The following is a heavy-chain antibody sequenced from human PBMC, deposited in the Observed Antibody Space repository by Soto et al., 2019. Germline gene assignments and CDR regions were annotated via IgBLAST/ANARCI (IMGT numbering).Heavy chain of an antibody. D-gene: IGHD3-10*01. Sequence: ASVKVSCKASGYTFTSYGISWVRQTPGQGLEWMGWINPNSGGTNYAQKFQGWVTMTRDTSISTAYMELSRLRSDDTAVYYCARGFRDFWFGEFPGCYGMDVWGQGTTVTVSS. CDR2: INPNSGGT. CDR3: ARGFRDFWFGEFPGCYGMDV. CDR1: GYTFTSYG. V-gene: IGHV1-2*04. J-gene: IGHJ6*02.